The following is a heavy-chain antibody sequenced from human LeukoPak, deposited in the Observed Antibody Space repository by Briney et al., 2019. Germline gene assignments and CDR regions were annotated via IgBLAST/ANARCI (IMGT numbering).Heavy chain of an antibody. V-gene: IGHV3-11*06. CDR2: ISSSSSYT. J-gene: IGHJ4*02. Sequence: GGSLRLSCAASGFTFSDYYMSWIRQAPGKGLEWVSYISSSSSYTNYADSVKGRFTISRDNAKNSLYLQMNSLRAEDTAVYYCARYYDIFTGYYTSIGYWGQGTLVTVSS. CDR1: GFTFSDYY. D-gene: IGHD3-9*01. CDR3: ARYYDIFTGYYTSIGY.